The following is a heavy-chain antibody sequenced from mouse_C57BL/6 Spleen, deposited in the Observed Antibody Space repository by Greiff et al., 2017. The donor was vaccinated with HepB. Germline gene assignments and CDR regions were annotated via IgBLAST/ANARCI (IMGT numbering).Heavy chain of an antibody. V-gene: IGHV1-64*01. CDR2: IHPNSGST. D-gene: IGHD3-1*01. Sequence: VQLQQPGAELVKPGASVKLSCKASGYTFTSYWMHWVKQRPGQGLEWIGMIHPNSGSTNYNEKFKSKATLTVDKSSSTAYMQLSSLTSEDSAVYYCARWGLYYAMDYWGQGTSVTVSS. J-gene: IGHJ4*01. CDR3: ARWGLYYAMDY. CDR1: GYTFTSYW.